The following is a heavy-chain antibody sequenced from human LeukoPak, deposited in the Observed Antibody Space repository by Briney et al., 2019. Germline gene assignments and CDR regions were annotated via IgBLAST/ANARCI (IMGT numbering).Heavy chain of an antibody. V-gene: IGHV3-23*01. CDR1: GFTFTSYA. Sequence: GGSLRLSCAASGFTFTSYAMSWVRQAPGKGLEWVSVISGSGGSTYYADSVKGRFTISRDSSKNTLYLQMSSLRAEDTAVYYCAKPLYYDSSAYWYYFDYWGQGTLVTVSS. CDR3: AKPLYYDSSAYWYYFDY. D-gene: IGHD3-22*01. J-gene: IGHJ4*02. CDR2: ISGSGGST.